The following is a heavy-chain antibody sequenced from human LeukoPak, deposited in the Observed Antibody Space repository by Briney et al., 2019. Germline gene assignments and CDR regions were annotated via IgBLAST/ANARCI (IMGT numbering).Heavy chain of an antibody. J-gene: IGHJ4*02. D-gene: IGHD4-11*01. CDR2: IWYDGSNK. CDR3: ARDKYSTSFGY. Sequence: PGGSLRLSCAASGFTFSSYGMHWVRQAPGKGLEWVAVIWYDGSNKYYADSVKGRSTISRDNSKNTLYLQMNSLRAEDTAVYYCARDKYSTSFGYWGQGTLVTVSS. CDR1: GFTFSSYG. V-gene: IGHV3-33*01.